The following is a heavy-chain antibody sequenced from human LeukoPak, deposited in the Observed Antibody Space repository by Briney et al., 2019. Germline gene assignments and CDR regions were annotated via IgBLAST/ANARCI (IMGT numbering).Heavy chain of an antibody. D-gene: IGHD2-15*01. CDR2: MYTGGSTI. V-gene: IGHV3-11*04. CDR3: ATSGGHPKGFDF. Sequence: GGSLRLSCAASGVTFNDSYMSWVRQAPGKGLEWISFMYTGGSTIYYADSVRGGFTISRDNAKSSLHLQMNSLSAEDTAVYYCATSGGHPKGFDFWGQGTLVTVSS. CDR1: GVTFNDSY. J-gene: IGHJ4*02.